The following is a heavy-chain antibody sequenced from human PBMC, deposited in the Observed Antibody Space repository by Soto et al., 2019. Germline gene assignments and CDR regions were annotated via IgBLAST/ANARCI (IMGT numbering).Heavy chain of an antibody. CDR3: ATLIAALGSDK. CDR1: GFTFSTYG. CDR2: ISGSGSST. J-gene: IGHJ4*02. V-gene: IGHV3-23*01. D-gene: IGHD6-13*01. Sequence: GGSLRLSCAASGFTFSTYGMSWVRQAPGKGLEWVSSISGSGSSTYYADSVKGRFTISRDNSKNTLYLQMNSLRAEDTAVYYCATLIAALGSDKWGQGTRITLS.